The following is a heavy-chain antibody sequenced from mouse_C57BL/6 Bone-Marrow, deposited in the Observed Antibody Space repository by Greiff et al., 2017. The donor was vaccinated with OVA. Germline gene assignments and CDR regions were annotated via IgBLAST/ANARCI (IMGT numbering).Heavy chain of an antibody. J-gene: IGHJ2*01. Sequence: QVQLQQSGAELVRPGASVKLSCKASGYTFTDYYINWVKQRPGQGLEWIARIYPGSGNTYYNEKFKGKATLTAEKSSSTAYMQLSSLTSEDSAVYFCAKEGGMVPNYFDYWGQGTTLTVSS. CDR3: AKEGGMVPNYFDY. CDR1: GYTFTDYY. D-gene: IGHD2-2*01. CDR2: IYPGSGNT. V-gene: IGHV1-76*01.